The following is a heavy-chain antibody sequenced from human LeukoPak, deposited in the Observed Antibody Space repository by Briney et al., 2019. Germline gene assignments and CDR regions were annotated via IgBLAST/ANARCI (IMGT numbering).Heavy chain of an antibody. CDR1: GGSFSGYY. V-gene: IGHV4-34*01. Sequence: SETLSLTCAVYGGSFSGYYWSWIRQPPGKGLEWIGEINNSGSTNYNPSLKRRVTISVDTSKNQFSLKLSSVTAADTAVYYCAGGYYYDSSGYYYAYASYYFDYWGQGTLVTVSS. CDR3: AGGYYYDSSGYYYAYASYYFDY. J-gene: IGHJ4*02. D-gene: IGHD3-22*01. CDR2: INNSGST.